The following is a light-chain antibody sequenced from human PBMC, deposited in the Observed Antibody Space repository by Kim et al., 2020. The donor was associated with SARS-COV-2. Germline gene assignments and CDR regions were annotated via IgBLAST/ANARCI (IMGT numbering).Light chain of an antibody. J-gene: IGKJ1*01. V-gene: IGKV3-20*01. CDR3: QQYGGSPWT. CDR2: GTS. CDR1: QSVSSSS. Sequence: SPGERAPLSCRASQSVSSSSLAWYQQTPGQAPRLLIDGTSSRATGIPDRFSGSWSGTDFTLTISRLEPEDFAVYYCQQYGGSPWTFGQGTKVDIK.